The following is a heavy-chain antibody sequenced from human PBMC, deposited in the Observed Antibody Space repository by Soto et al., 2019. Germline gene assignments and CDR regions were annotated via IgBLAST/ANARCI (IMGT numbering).Heavy chain of an antibody. CDR3: ARGLSTVATMVDY. J-gene: IGHJ4*02. V-gene: IGHV1-18*01. CDR1: GYSFPTYG. CDR2: SNTYNGNT. D-gene: IGHD5-12*01. Sequence: QVQLLQSGPEVKRPGASVRVSCKTFGYSFPTYGISWVRQAPGQGLEWMGWSNTYNGNTNYAQRLQGRVTMTTDTSTHTAYMELRSLISDDTAVYYCARGLSTVATMVDYWGQGTLVTVSS.